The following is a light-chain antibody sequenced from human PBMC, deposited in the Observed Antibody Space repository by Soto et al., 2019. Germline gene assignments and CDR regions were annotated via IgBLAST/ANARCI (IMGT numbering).Light chain of an antibody. CDR3: QQYDTLSYN. J-gene: IGKJ2*01. V-gene: IGKV1-33*01. CDR2: DAS. Sequence: DIQMTQSPSVLSASVGDRVTITCQASQDISTFLNWYQHIPGKAPKLLIYDASNLETGVPSRFSGSGSGTDFTFTISSLQPEDVATYYCQQYDTLSYNFGQGTKLEI. CDR1: QDISTF.